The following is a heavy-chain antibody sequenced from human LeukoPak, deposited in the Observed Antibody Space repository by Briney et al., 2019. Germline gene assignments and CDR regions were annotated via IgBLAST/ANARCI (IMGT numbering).Heavy chain of an antibody. D-gene: IGHD2-2*01. J-gene: IGHJ4*02. Sequence: GGSLRLSCVASGFTFDDFGLSWVRQVPGRGLEWVARISWNGANTGYADSVKDRFTISRDNAENSLFLQMNSLTADDTALYYCARDHCSSTTCYFEDWGQGTLVTVSS. CDR2: ISWNGANT. CDR3: ARDHCSSTTCYFED. CDR1: GFTFDDFG. V-gene: IGHV3-20*04.